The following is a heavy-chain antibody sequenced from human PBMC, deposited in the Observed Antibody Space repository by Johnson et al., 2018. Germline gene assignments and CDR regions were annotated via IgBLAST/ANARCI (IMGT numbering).Heavy chain of an antibody. Sequence: VQLVESGGGLVQPGGSLRLSCAASGFTFSNYAMIWVRQAPGEGLDWVSAIGGSGSSTFYADSVKGRFTISRDNSKNTLYLQMNNLRADDTAVYYCAKRMSPTTLRWEGFDIWGQGKMVTVSS. CDR3: AKRMSPTTLRWEGFDI. D-gene: IGHD2-2*01. J-gene: IGHJ3*02. V-gene: IGHV3-23*04. CDR1: GFTFSNYA. CDR2: IGGSGSST.